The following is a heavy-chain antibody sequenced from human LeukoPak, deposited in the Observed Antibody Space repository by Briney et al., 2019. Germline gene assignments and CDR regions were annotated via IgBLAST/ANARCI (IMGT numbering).Heavy chain of an antibody. V-gene: IGHV4-39*01. CDR2: IYYSGST. Sequence: PSETLSLTRTVSRGSISTTSYFSGWIRQPPGKWMEWIGSIYYSGSTYYNPSLKSRVTISVDTSKNQFYLKLSSVIAADTAVYFCVREGEWALPFDYWGQGTLVTVSS. J-gene: IGHJ4*02. D-gene: IGHD3-16*01. CDR3: VREGEWALPFDY. CDR1: RGSISTTSYF.